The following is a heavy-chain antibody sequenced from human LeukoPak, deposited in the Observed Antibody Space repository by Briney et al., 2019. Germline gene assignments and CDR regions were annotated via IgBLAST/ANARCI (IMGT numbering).Heavy chain of an antibody. D-gene: IGHD6-13*01. CDR2: ISSSSSYI. V-gene: IGHV3-21*01. Sequence: TTGGSLRLSCAASGFTFRSYSMTWARQAPGKGLEGVSSISSSSSYIYYADSVKGRFTISRDNAKNALYLQMNSLRAEDTAVYYCARGDYSSSFYYYYGMDVWGKGTTVTVSS. CDR3: ARGDYSSSFYYYYGMDV. CDR1: GFTFRSYS. J-gene: IGHJ6*04.